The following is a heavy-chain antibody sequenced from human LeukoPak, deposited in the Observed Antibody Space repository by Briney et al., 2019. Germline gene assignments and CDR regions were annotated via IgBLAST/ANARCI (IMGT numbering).Heavy chain of an antibody. J-gene: IGHJ1*01. CDR1: GYTFTSYD. Sequence: ASVKVSCKASGYTFTSYDINWVRQAAGQGLEWMGWMNPNSGNTGYAQKFQGRVTMTRNTSISTAYMELSSLRSEDTAVYYCARDDYSNYVGRGGYFQHWGQGTLVTVSS. CDR2: MNPNSGNT. CDR3: ARDDYSNYVGRGGYFQH. D-gene: IGHD4-11*01. V-gene: IGHV1-8*01.